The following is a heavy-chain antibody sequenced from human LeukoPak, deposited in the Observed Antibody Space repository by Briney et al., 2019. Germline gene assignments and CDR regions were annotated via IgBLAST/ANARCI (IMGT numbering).Heavy chain of an antibody. CDR2: ITSTSGTI. CDR1: GFNFSRYS. Sequence: GGSLRLSREASGFNFSRYSMNWVRQTPGMELEWLSYITSTSGTIYYADSVKGRFTISRDNAKNSLYLQMNSLRVEDTAVYYCARDQGPIEDYIDYWGQGTLVTVSS. CDR3: ARDQGPIEDYIDY. V-gene: IGHV3-48*04. D-gene: IGHD4/OR15-4a*01. J-gene: IGHJ4*02.